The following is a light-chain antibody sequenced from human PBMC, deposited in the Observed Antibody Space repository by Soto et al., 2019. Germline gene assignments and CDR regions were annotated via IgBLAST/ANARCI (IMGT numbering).Light chain of an antibody. V-gene: IGKV3-15*01. J-gene: IGKJ2*01. Sequence: EIVMTQSPATLSVSPGERATRSGRASQSVSSNLAWYQQKPGQAPRLLIYGASTRATGIPARFSGSGSGTEFTLTISSLQSEDFAVYYCQQYNNWPPYPFGQGTKVDIK. CDR3: QQYNNWPPYP. CDR2: GAS. CDR1: QSVSSN.